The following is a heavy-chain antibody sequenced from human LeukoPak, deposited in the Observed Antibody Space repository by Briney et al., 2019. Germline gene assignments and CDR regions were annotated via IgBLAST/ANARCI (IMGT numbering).Heavy chain of an antibody. Sequence: GGSLRLSCTASGFTFSTSWMNWVRQTPGKGLEWVAVISYDGSNKYYADSVKGRFTISRDNSKNTLYLQMNSLRAEDTAVYYCAKGMYSSGYYFSRYYYGMDVWGQGTTVTVSS. J-gene: IGHJ6*02. CDR2: ISYDGSNK. CDR1: GFTFSTSW. CDR3: AKGMYSSGYYFSRYYYGMDV. D-gene: IGHD3-22*01. V-gene: IGHV3-30*18.